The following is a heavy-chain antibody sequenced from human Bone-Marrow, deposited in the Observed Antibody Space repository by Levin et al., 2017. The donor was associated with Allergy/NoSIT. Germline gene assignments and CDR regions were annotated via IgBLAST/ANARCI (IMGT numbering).Heavy chain of an antibody. CDR2: IGTAGDI. D-gene: IGHD2-15*01. CDR1: GFTFRTYD. CDR3: ARAAAASGFYHYAVDV. V-gene: IGHV3-13*01. J-gene: IGHJ6*02. Sequence: ASVKVSCAASGFTFRTYDMHWVRQAAGKGLEWVSAIGTAGDIYYAASVKGRLTISRDNAKNSLYLQMNSLRAGDTAVYYCARAAAASGFYHYAVDVWGQGTTVTVSS.